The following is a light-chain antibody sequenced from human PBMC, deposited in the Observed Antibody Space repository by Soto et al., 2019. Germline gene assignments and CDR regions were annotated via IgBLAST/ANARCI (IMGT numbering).Light chain of an antibody. CDR2: GSA. CDR1: QSVFSS. CDR3: QEYIKWPRLT. Sequence: EIVMTQSPATLSVSPGERATLSCRASQSVFSSLAWYQQRPGQAPRLLIYGSATRATGIPDRFSGSGSGTEFTLTISSLQSEDFAVYYCQEYIKWPRLTFGGGTKVDIK. V-gene: IGKV3-15*01. J-gene: IGKJ4*01.